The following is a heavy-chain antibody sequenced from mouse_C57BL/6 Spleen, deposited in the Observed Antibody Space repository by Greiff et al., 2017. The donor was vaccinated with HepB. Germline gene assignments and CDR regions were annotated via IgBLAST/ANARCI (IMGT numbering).Heavy chain of an antibody. Sequence: EVMLVESEGGLVQPGSSMKLSCTASGFTFSDYYMAWVRQVPEKGLEWVANINYDGSSTYYLDSLKSRFIISRDNAKNILYLQMSSLKSEDTATYYCARAGSSYYFDYWGQGTTLTVSS. CDR3: ARAGSSYYFDY. CDR1: GFTFSDYY. J-gene: IGHJ2*01. V-gene: IGHV5-16*01. CDR2: INYDGSST. D-gene: IGHD1-1*01.